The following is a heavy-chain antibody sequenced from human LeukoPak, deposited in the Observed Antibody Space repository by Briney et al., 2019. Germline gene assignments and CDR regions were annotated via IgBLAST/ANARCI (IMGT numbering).Heavy chain of an antibody. V-gene: IGHV4-30-2*01. Sequence: SETLSLTCAVSGGSISSGGYSWSWIRQPPGKGLEWIGYIYHSGSTYYNPSLKSRVTISVDRSKNQFSLKLSSVTAADTAVYYCAGVLGYRYYYGMDVWGQGTTVTVSS. CDR3: AGVLGYRYYYGMDV. J-gene: IGHJ6*02. CDR2: IYHSGST. D-gene: IGHD5-18*01. CDR1: GGSISSGGYS.